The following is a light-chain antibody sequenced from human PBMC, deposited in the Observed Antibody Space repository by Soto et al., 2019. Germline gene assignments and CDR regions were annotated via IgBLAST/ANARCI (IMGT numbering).Light chain of an antibody. J-gene: IGLJ1*01. CDR1: SSDVGGYNY. CDR3: SSYTGSSTYV. V-gene: IGLV2-14*01. CDR2: EVS. Sequence: QSVLTQPASVSGSPGQSITISCTGTSSDVGGYNYVSWYQHHPSKAPKLMIYEVSNRPSGLSNRFSGSKSGNTASLTISGLQAEDEADYYCSSYTGSSTYVFGTGTKVTVL.